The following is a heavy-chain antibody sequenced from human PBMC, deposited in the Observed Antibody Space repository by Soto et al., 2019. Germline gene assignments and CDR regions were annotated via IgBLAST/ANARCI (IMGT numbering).Heavy chain of an antibody. CDR2: IWYDGSNK. CDR1: GFTFSSYG. Sequence: PGGSLRLSCAASGFTFSSYGMHWVRQAPGKGLEWVAVIWYDGSNKYYADSVKGRFTISRDNSKNTLYLQMNSLRAEDTAVYYCARGPDQYSSTTRPDAFDIWGQGTMVTVSS. J-gene: IGHJ3*02. D-gene: IGHD6-13*01. V-gene: IGHV3-33*01. CDR3: ARGPDQYSSTTRPDAFDI.